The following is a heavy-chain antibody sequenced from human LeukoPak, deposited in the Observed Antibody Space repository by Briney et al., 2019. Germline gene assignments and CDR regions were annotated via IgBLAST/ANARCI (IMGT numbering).Heavy chain of an antibody. J-gene: IGHJ4*02. CDR1: GGSISNYY. CDR2: IYYSGST. Sequence: PSETLSLTCTVSGGSISNYYWSWIRQPPGKGLEWIGYIYYSGSTYYNPSLKSRVTISVDTSKNQFSLKLSSVTAADTAVYYCARGGGDTMVRGVIWNYWGQGTLVTVSS. V-gene: IGHV4-30-4*01. D-gene: IGHD3-10*01. CDR3: ARGGGDTMVRGVIWNY.